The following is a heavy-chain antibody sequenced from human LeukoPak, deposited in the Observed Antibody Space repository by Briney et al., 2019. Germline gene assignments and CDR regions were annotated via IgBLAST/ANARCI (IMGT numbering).Heavy chain of an antibody. CDR1: GFTFSNYW. CDR3: AREEIVGPTTIFES. D-gene: IGHD4/OR15-4a*01. J-gene: IGHJ4*02. V-gene: IGHV4-59*01. Sequence: GSLRLSCAASGFTFSNYWMTWVRQAPGKGLEWIGYVHDTGSTNYNPSLKSRVAISIDTSKNQFSLKLSSARASDTAVYYCAREEIVGPTTIFESWGQGILVTVSS. CDR2: VHDTGST.